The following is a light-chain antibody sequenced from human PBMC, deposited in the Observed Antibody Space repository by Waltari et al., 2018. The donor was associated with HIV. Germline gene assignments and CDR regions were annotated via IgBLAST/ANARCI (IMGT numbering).Light chain of an antibody. CDR2: TDN. V-gene: IGLV1-44*01. CDR1: SSNIGRNT. J-gene: IGLJ3*02. CDR3: AAWDDSLNGLWV. Sequence: QSVLTQPPSVSGTPGQRVTISCSGASSNIGRNTVNWFQPLPGTAPKLLIYTDNQRPSGVPDRFSGSKSGTSASLAISGLQSEDEADYFCAAWDDSLNGLWVFGGGTKLTVL.